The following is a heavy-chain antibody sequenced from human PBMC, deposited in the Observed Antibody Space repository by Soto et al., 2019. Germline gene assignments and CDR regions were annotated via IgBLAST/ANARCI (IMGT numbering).Heavy chain of an antibody. J-gene: IGHJ4*02. Sequence: QVQLVQSGAEVKKPGASVKVSCKASGYTFTTYGMSWVRQAPGQGLDWMGWISTYNGNTKYAERLQGRVTMTTDTTTSTAYMELRSLRSDDTAVYYCEGGPTDYYDNSGDYFLDYWGQGTLVTVSS. V-gene: IGHV1-18*01. CDR2: ISTYNGNT. D-gene: IGHD3-22*01. CDR3: EGGPTDYYDNSGDYFLDY. CDR1: GYTFTTYG.